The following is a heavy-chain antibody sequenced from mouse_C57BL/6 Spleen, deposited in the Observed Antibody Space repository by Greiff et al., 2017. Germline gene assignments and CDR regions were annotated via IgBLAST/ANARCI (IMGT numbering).Heavy chain of an antibody. D-gene: IGHD1-1*01. Sequence: VQLQQPGAELVKPGASVKLSCKASGYTFTSYWMHWVKQRPGQGLEWIGMIHPNSGSTNYNEKFKSKATLTVDKSSSTAYMQLSSLTSADSAVYYCARYYYGSSYAMDYWGQGTSVTVSS. V-gene: IGHV1-64*01. J-gene: IGHJ4*01. CDR2: IHPNSGST. CDR3: ARYYYGSSYAMDY. CDR1: GYTFTSYW.